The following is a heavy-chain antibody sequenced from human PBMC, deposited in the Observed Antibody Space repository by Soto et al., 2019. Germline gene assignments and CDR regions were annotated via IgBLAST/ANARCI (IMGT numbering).Heavy chain of an antibody. CDR2: TYYRANWYN. V-gene: IGHV6-1*01. CDR3: ARGDPDFDY. J-gene: IGHJ4*02. Sequence: QSQTLSLTCAISGDSVSRNSAAWNWIRQSPSRGLEWLGRTYYRANWYNDYAVSVKSRVTINPDTSKNQFSLQLNSVTPEYTAVYYCARGDPDFDYWGQGTLVTVSS. D-gene: IGHD3-16*01. CDR1: GDSVSRNSAA.